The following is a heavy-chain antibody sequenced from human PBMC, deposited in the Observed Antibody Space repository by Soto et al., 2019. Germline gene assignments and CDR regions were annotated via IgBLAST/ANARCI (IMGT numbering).Heavy chain of an antibody. CDR2: FNHSGGT. J-gene: IGHJ5*01. CDR1: GGSFSGYY. Sequence: SETLSLTCGVYGGSFSGYYWNWIRQPPGKGLEWIGEFNHSGGTNYNPSLQSRLTMSLDTSRNQFSLKLTSMTVADTAVYYCAVHLATPGVALSNWFASWGQGSLVTVSS. D-gene: IGHD2-15*01. CDR3: AVHLATPGVALSNWFAS. V-gene: IGHV4-34*01.